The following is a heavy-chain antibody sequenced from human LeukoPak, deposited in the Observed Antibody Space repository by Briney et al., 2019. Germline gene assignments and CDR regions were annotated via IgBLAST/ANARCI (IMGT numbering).Heavy chain of an antibody. CDR2: INHSGST. Sequence: GSLRLSCAASGFTFSNYAMSWIRQPPGKGLEWIGEINHSGSTNYNPSLKSRVTISVDTSKNQFSLKLSSVTAADTAVYYCARGVADDSSGYYSLYYFDYWGQGTLVTVSS. J-gene: IGHJ4*02. CDR1: GFTFSNYA. CDR3: ARGVADDSSGYYSLYYFDY. D-gene: IGHD3-22*01. V-gene: IGHV4-34*01.